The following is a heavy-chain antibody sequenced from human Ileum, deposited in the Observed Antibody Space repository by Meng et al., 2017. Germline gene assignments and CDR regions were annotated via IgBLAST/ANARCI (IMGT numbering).Heavy chain of an antibody. D-gene: IGHD3-10*01. Sequence: QVQLQESGPGLVKPSGTLSLTYAVSGGSISSSIWWSWVRQPPEKGLEWIGEIHHSGTTNYSPSLKSRLTISVDKSKNQFSLKLQSVTAADTAVYFCVRGVVSGSHYNTYWGQGILVTVS. J-gene: IGHJ4*02. CDR2: IHHSGTT. CDR1: GGSISSSIW. CDR3: VRGVVSGSHYNTY. V-gene: IGHV4-4*02.